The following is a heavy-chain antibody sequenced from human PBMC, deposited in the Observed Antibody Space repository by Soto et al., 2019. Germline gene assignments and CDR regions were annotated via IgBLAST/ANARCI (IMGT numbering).Heavy chain of an antibody. V-gene: IGHV4-30-4*01. D-gene: IGHD5-18*01. CDR1: GGSISSGDYY. Sequence: QVQLQESGPGLVKPSQTLSLTCTVSGGSISSGDYYWSWIRQPPGKGLEWIGYIYYSGSTYYNPSLLIPVTTSVDTSKNQFSLTLSSVTAADTAVYYCASASPVVTAVWGQGTTVTVSS. CDR2: IYYSGST. CDR3: ASASPVVTAV. J-gene: IGHJ6*02.